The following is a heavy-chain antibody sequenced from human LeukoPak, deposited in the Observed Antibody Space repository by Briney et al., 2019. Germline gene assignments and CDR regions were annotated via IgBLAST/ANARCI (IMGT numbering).Heavy chain of an antibody. CDR1: GFTFSSYA. Sequence: GGSLRLSCAASGFTFSSYAMSWVRQAPGKGLDWVSAISGSDGSTYYADPVKGRFTISRDNSKNTLYLQMNSLRAEDTAVYYCAKTDSSSWYVSNWFDPWGQGTLVTVSS. J-gene: IGHJ5*02. D-gene: IGHD6-13*01. CDR3: AKTDSSSWYVSNWFDP. V-gene: IGHV3-23*01. CDR2: ISGSDGST.